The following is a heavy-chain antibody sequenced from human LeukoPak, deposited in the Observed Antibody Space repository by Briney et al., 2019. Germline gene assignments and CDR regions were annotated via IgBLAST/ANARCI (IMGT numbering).Heavy chain of an antibody. CDR2: IWYDGSNK. CDR1: GFTFSSYG. V-gene: IGHV3-33*01. Sequence: PGGSLRFSCAASGFTFSSYGMHWVRQAPGKGLEWVAVIWYDGSNKYYADSVKGRFTISRDNSKNTLYLQINSLRAEDTAVYYCARDLFSGSYSTYYYYGLDVWGQGTTVTVSS. J-gene: IGHJ6*02. CDR3: ARDLFSGSYSTYYYYGLDV. D-gene: IGHD1-26*01.